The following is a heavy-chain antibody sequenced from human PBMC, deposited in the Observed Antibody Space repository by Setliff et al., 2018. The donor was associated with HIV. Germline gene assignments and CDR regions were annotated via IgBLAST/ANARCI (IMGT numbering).Heavy chain of an antibody. CDR1: GGSISSHY. Sequence: SETLSLTCTVSGGSISSHYWSWIRQPPGKGLEWIGYIYYSGSTNYNPSLKSRVTISVDTSKNQFSLKLSSVTAADTAVYYCARDGPLEGSYRYYYYYMDVWGKGTTVPSP. CDR3: ARDGPLEGSYRYYYYYMDV. D-gene: IGHD3-10*01. J-gene: IGHJ6*03. CDR2: IYYSGST. V-gene: IGHV4-59*11.